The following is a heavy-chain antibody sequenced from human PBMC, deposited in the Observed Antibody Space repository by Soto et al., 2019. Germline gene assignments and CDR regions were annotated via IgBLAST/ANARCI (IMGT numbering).Heavy chain of an antibody. CDR3: ASGLTIFGVVSPLYGMDV. D-gene: IGHD3-3*01. CDR1: GGSISSGDYY. J-gene: IGHJ6*02. Sequence: PSETLSLTCTVSGGSISSGDYYWSWIRQPPGKGLEWIGYIYYSGSTYYNPSLKSRVTISVDTSKNQFSLKLSSVTAADTAVYYCASGLTIFGVVSPLYGMDVWGQGTTVTVSS. CDR2: IYYSGST. V-gene: IGHV4-30-4*01.